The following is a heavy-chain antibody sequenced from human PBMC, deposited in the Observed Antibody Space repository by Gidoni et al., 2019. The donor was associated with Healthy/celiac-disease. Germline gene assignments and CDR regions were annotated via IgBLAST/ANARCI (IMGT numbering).Heavy chain of an antibody. CDR1: GGTFRSYA. Sequence: QVQLVQSGAEVKKPGSSVKVSCKASGGTFRSYAISWVRQAPGQGLEWMGRIIPILGIANYAQKFQGRVTITADKSTSTAYMELSSLRSEDTAVYYCARAGPYGDYPPGLERYYFDYWGQGTLVTVSS. CDR2: IIPILGIA. J-gene: IGHJ4*02. V-gene: IGHV1-69*04. CDR3: ARAGPYGDYPPGLERYYFDY. D-gene: IGHD4-17*01.